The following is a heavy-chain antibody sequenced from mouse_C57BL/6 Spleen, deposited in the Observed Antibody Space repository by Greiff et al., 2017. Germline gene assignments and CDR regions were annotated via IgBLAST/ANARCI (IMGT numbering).Heavy chain of an antibody. D-gene: IGHD1-1*01. CDR3: ARGGVITTVVVDWYFDV. CDR1: GYTFTSYW. V-gene: IGHV1-72*01. J-gene: IGHJ1*03. CDR2: IDPNSGGT. Sequence: VQLQQPGAELVKPGASVKLSCKASGYTFTSYWMHWVKQRPGRGLEWIGRIDPNSGGTKYNEKFKSKATLTVDKPSSTAYLQLSSLTSEDSAVYYCARGGVITTVVVDWYFDVWGTGTTVTVSS.